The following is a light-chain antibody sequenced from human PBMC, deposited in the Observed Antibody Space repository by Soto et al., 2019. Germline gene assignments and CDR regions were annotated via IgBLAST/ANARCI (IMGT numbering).Light chain of an antibody. CDR1: QGISSY. CDR3: QQLNSYY. V-gene: IGKV1-9*01. J-gene: IGKJ3*01. CDR2: AAS. Sequence: DIQLTQSPSFLSASVGDRVTITCRASQGISSYLAWYQQKPGEAPKLLIYAASTLQSGVPSRFSGSGSGTEFTLTISSLQPEDFATYYCQQLNSYYFGPGTKVDIK.